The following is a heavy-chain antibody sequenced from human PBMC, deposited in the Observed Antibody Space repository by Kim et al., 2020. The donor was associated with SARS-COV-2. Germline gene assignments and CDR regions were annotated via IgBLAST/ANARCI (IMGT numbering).Heavy chain of an antibody. CDR1: GFTFSSYA. CDR3: AKVYRVAYVGADYFDY. V-gene: IGHV3-23*01. CDR2: ISGGGGST. D-gene: IGHD1-26*01. Sequence: GGSLRLSCAASGFTFSSYAMSWVRQAPGKGLEWVSAISGGGGSTYYADSVKGRFTISRDNSKNTLYLQMNGLRAEDVARYYCAKVYRVAYVGADYFDYWAQGTLFTVSS. J-gene: IGHJ4*01.